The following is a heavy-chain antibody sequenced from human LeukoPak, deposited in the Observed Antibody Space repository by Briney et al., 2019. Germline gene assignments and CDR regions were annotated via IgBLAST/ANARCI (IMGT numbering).Heavy chain of an antibody. CDR2: IYYSGST. CDR3: ARPENRTGEFDY. D-gene: IGHD7-27*01. J-gene: IGHJ4*02. Sequence: SETLSLTCTVSGGSISSSSYYWGWIRQPPGKGLEWIGSIYYSGSTYYNPSLKSRVTISVDTSKNQFSLKLSSVTAADTAVYYCARPENRTGEFDYWGQGTLVTVSS. CDR1: GGSISSSSYY. V-gene: IGHV4-39*01.